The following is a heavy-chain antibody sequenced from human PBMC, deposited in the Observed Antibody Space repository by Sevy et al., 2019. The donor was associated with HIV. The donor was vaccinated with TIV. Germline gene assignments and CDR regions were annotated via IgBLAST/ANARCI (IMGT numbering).Heavy chain of an antibody. V-gene: IGHV3-23*01. D-gene: IGHD2-8*01. Sequence: GGSLRLSCAASGFTFSKYSMSWVRQPPGKGLEWVSTLSFGCGEISYADSVKGRFTISRDNSKSSVYLQMNNLRPEDTAVYYGAREGCTKPHDYWGQGTLVTVSS. CDR2: LSFGCGEI. CDR1: GFTFSKYS. CDR3: AREGCTKPHDY. J-gene: IGHJ4*02.